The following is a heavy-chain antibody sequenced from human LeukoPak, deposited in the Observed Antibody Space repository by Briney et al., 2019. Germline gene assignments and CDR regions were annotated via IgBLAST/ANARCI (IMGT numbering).Heavy chain of an antibody. V-gene: IGHV1-24*01. CDR1: GYTLTELS. Sequence: ASVKVSCKVSGYTLTELSMHWARQAPGKGLEWMGGFDPEDGETIYAQKFQGRVTMTEDTSTDTAYMELSSLRSEDTAVYYCATDQVAAAGDPHYFDYWGQGTLVTVSS. CDR3: ATDQVAAAGDPHYFDY. CDR2: FDPEDGET. D-gene: IGHD6-13*01. J-gene: IGHJ4*02.